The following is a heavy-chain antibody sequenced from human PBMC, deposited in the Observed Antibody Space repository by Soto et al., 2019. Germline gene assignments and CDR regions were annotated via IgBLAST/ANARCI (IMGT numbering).Heavy chain of an antibody. D-gene: IGHD1-7*01. V-gene: IGHV1-18*01. CDR3: VRGNPNWNYPLWFDP. Sequence: ASVKVSCKASGYTFTSYGISWVRQAPGQGLEWMGWISPYNGNTNYAQKLQGRVTMTTDTSTSTAYMELRSLRSDDTAVYYCVRGNPNWNYPLWFDPWGQGTLVTVSS. CDR2: ISPYNGNT. CDR1: GYTFTSYG. J-gene: IGHJ5*02.